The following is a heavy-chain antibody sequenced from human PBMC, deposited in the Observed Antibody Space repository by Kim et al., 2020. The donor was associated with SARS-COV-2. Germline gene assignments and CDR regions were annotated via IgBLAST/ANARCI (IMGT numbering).Heavy chain of an antibody. V-gene: IGHV3-7*01. D-gene: IGHD3-9*01. CDR1: GFTFSSYG. J-gene: IGHJ6*01. Sequence: GGSLRLSCAASGFTFSSYGMSWVRQAPGKGLEWVSNIKQDGSEKYYVDPVQGRFTISRDNAKNSLYLQMNSLRAEDTAAYYCASEGCDSLTGYRILYYS. CDR3: ASEGCDSLTGYRILYYS. CDR2: IKQDGSEK.